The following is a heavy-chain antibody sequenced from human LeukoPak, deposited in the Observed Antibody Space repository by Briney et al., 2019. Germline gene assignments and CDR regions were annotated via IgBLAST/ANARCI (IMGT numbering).Heavy chain of an antibody. J-gene: IGHJ4*02. CDR3: AKDRHLIAVAFDY. D-gene: IGHD6-19*01. Sequence: GGSLRLSCAASGFTFSSYAMSWARQAPGKGLEWVAAISGSGGSTYYADSVKGRFTISRDNSKNTLYLQMNSLRAEDTAVYYCAKDRHLIAVAFDYWGQGTLVTVSS. CDR1: GFTFSSYA. CDR2: ISGSGGST. V-gene: IGHV3-23*01.